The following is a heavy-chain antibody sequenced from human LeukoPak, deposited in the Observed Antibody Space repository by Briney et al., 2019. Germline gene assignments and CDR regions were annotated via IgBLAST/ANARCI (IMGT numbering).Heavy chain of an antibody. Sequence: SETLSLTCTVSGGSISSSSYYWGWIRQPPGKGLEGIGSIYYSGSTYYNPSLKSRVTISVDTSKNQFSLKLSSVTAADTAVYYCARHGDIVGAIKGNFWFDPWGQGTLVTVSS. D-gene: IGHD1-26*01. J-gene: IGHJ5*02. CDR3: ARHGDIVGAIKGNFWFDP. CDR2: IYYSGST. CDR1: GGSISSSSYY. V-gene: IGHV4-39*01.